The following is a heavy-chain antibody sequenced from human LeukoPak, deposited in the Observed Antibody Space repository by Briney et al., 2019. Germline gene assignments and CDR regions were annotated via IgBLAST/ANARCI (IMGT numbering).Heavy chain of an antibody. Sequence: ASVKVSCKASGYTFTGYYMHWVRQAPGQGLEWMGWINPNSGGTNYAQKSQGRVTMTRDTSISTAYMELSRLRSDDTAVYYCARANGYCSGGSCPNWFDPWGQGTLVTVSS. CDR2: INPNSGGT. CDR3: ARANGYCSGGSCPNWFDP. J-gene: IGHJ5*02. V-gene: IGHV1-2*02. D-gene: IGHD2-15*01. CDR1: GYTFTGYY.